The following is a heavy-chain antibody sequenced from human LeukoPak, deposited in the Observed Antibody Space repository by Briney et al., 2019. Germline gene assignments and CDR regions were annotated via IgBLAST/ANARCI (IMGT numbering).Heavy chain of an antibody. J-gene: IGHJ5*02. CDR1: GYTFTGYA. CDR3: ARGPPRLNWFDP. D-gene: IGHD6-25*01. V-gene: IGHV1-3*01. Sequence: ASVKVSCKASGYTFTGYAMHWVRQAPGQRLEWMGWINAGNGNTKSSQKFQGRVTITRDTSASTAYMELSSLRSEDTATYYCARGPPRLNWFDPWGQGTLVTVSS. CDR2: INAGNGNT.